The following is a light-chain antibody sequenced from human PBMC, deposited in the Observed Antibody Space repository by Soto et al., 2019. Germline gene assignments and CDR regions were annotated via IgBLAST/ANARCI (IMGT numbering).Light chain of an antibody. J-gene: IGKJ1*01. V-gene: IGKV1-5*03. CDR3: QHYKESST. Sequence: DIQMTQSPSTLSASVGDRVTITCRASQSISSWLAWYQQKPGKAPKLLIYEASSSQIGVPPRFSGSGFGTDFTLTISTLQPDDFATYYYQHYKESSTFGQGTRLDIK. CDR1: QSISSW. CDR2: EAS.